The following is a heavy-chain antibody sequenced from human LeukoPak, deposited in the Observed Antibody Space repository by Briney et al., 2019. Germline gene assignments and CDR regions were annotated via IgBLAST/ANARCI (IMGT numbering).Heavy chain of an antibody. CDR2: IYHSGTT. CDR1: GYSISSGYC. D-gene: IGHD3-10*01. V-gene: IGHV4-38-2*02. Sequence: PSEALSLTCTVSGYSISSGYCWGWIRQPPGKGLEWIGSIYHSGTTYYNPSLKSRVTISVDTSKNQFSLKLTSVTAADTAVYYCARDQDYYGSGSYWNYWGQGTLVTVSS. J-gene: IGHJ4*02. CDR3: ARDQDYYGSGSYWNY.